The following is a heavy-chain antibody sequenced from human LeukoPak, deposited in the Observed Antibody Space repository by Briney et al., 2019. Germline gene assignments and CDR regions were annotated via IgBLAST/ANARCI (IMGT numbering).Heavy chain of an antibody. CDR2: IKEDGSEK. D-gene: IGHD3-22*01. CDR1: GFTFSSYW. J-gene: IGHJ4*02. Sequence: TGGSLRLSCAASGFTFSSYWMSWVRQAPGKGLEWVANIKEDGSEKYYVDSVKGRFTISRDNAKNSLYLQMNSLRAEDTAVYYCARDSVHGYYDSSGYSALFDCWGQGTLVTVSS. CDR3: ARDSVHGYYDSSGYSALFDC. V-gene: IGHV3-7*01.